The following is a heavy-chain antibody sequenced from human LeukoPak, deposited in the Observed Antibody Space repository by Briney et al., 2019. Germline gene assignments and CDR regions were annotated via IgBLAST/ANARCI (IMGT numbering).Heavy chain of an antibody. D-gene: IGHD2-2*01. CDR1: GFTFHDYA. Sequence: GGSLRLSCAASGFTFHDYALHWVRQLPGTGLEGVAAINYNGGTLGYADSAKDRFTISRDNAKQSLYLQMDSLRPEDTALYYCAKGREIIVVPAALDSWGQGTLVAVSS. V-gene: IGHV3-9*01. CDR2: INYNGGTL. J-gene: IGHJ4*02. CDR3: AKGREIIVVPAALDS.